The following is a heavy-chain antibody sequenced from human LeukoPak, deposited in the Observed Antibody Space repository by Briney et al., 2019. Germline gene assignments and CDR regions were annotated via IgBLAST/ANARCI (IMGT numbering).Heavy chain of an antibody. CDR3: AKGLGTSGYHDY. J-gene: IGHJ4*02. CDR1: GFPFSNYA. Sequence: GASLRLSCAASGFPFSNYAMTWVRQAPGKGLERVSGISDSGDRTYYADSVKGRFTISRDNSKNMLYLQMNSLRVEDTALYYCAKGLGTSGYHDYWGQGTLVTVSS. CDR2: ISDSGDRT. V-gene: IGHV3-23*01. D-gene: IGHD3-22*01.